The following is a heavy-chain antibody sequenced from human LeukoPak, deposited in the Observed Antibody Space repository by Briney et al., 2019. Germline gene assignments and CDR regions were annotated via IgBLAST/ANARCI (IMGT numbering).Heavy chain of an antibody. V-gene: IGHV1-2*02. Sequence: ASVKVSCKASGYTFTDYYMHWVRQAPGQGXEWLGWINPNSGGTNYAQKFQGRVTMTRETSISTAYMELSRLRSDDTAVYYCAREYYDSSAYNQEAIDYWGQGTLVTVSS. CDR1: GYTFTDYY. CDR2: INPNSGGT. D-gene: IGHD3-22*01. J-gene: IGHJ4*02. CDR3: AREYYDSSAYNQEAIDY.